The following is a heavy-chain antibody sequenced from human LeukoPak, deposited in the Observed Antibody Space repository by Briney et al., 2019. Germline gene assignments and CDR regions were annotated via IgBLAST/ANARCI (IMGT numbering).Heavy chain of an antibody. J-gene: IGHJ4*02. Sequence: ASVKVSCKASGYTFTVYYLHWVRQAPGQGLEWMGWINPNSGGSNYAQKFQGRVTMTRDTSISTAYMELSGLRSDDTAMYYCAVRSTVAIPIYWGQGTLVTVSS. CDR1: GYTFTVYY. D-gene: IGHD5-12*01. CDR3: AVRSTVAIPIY. V-gene: IGHV1-2*02. CDR2: INPNSGGS.